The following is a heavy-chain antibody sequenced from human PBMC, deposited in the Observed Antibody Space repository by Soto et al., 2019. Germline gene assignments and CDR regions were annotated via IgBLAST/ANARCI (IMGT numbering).Heavy chain of an antibody. CDR3: ARDNILGILYGGMDV. Sequence: PGESLTISSQDSGYSFTSYWISWVRQMPGKGLEWMGRIDPSDSYTNYSPSFQGHVTISVDTSKNQFSLKLSSVTAADTAVYYCARDNILGILYGGMDVWGQGTTVTVSS. D-gene: IGHD3-3*01. CDR1: GYSFTSYW. V-gene: IGHV5-10-1*01. J-gene: IGHJ6*02. CDR2: IDPSDSYT.